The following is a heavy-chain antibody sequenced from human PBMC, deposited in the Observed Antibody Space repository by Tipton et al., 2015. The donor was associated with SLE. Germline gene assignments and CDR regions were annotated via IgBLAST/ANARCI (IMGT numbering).Heavy chain of an antibody. CDR2: IRYDGSNK. J-gene: IGHJ6*02. Sequence: SLRLSCAASGFTFSNYGMRWVRQAPGKGLEWVAVIRYDGSNKYYADSVKGRFTISRDDAKNSLYLQMNSLRAEDTALYFCAKGRGSLIYYYGMDVWGQGTTVTVSS. CDR3: AKGRGSLIYYYGMDV. D-gene: IGHD3-10*01. V-gene: IGHV3-30*02. CDR1: GFTFSNYG.